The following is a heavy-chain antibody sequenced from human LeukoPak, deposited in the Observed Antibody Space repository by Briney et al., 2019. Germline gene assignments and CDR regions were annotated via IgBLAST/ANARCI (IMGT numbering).Heavy chain of an antibody. CDR1: GFTFSSYA. Sequence: GGSLRLSCSASGFTFSSYAMHWVRQAPGKGLEYVSAISSNGGSTYYADSVKGRFTISRDNSKNTLYLQMSSLRAEDTAVYYCVKYFSLLWLGEPGFWGQETLVSVPS. V-gene: IGHV3-64D*06. J-gene: IGHJ4*02. CDR3: VKYFSLLWLGEPGF. CDR2: ISSNGGST. D-gene: IGHD3-10*01.